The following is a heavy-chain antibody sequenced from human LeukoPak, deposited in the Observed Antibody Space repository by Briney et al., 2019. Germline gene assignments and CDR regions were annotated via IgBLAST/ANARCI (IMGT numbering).Heavy chain of an antibody. CDR1: GYTFTSYY. CDR2: MNPNSGNT. D-gene: IGHD6-19*01. J-gene: IGHJ5*02. V-gene: IGHV1-8*03. Sequence: ASVKVSCKASGYTFTSYYMHWVRQATGQGLEWMGWMNPNSGNTGYAQKFQGRVTITRNTSISTAYMELSSLRSEDTAVYYCARGSGWLVLGWFDPWGQGTLVTVSS. CDR3: ARGSGWLVLGWFDP.